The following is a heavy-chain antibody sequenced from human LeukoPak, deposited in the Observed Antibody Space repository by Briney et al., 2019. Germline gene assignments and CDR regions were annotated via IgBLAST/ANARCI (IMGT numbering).Heavy chain of an antibody. CDR2: INSNGGTT. D-gene: IGHD6-19*01. Sequence: GGSLRLSXAASGFTFSTYAMHWVRQAPGKGVEYVSLINSNGGTTYYANSVKGRFTVSRDNSKNTLYLQMGSLRPEDMAVYYCAREWGTTPQWYYYMDVWGKGTTVTVSS. CDR1: GFTFSTYA. J-gene: IGHJ6*03. CDR3: AREWGTTPQWYYYMDV. V-gene: IGHV3-64*01.